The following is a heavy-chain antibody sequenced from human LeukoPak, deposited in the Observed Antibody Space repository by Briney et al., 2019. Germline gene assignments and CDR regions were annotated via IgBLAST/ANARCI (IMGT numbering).Heavy chain of an antibody. Sequence: GGSLRLSCAASGFTFSSYAMSWVRQAPGKGLEWVSGIGTSGGSTDYADSVKGRFTISRDNSKNTLYLQMNSLRAEDTALYYCAKGGKITYYFDCWGQGTLVTVSS. D-gene: IGHD1-20*01. V-gene: IGHV3-23*01. CDR1: GFTFSSYA. J-gene: IGHJ4*02. CDR3: AKGGKITYYFDC. CDR2: IGTSGGST.